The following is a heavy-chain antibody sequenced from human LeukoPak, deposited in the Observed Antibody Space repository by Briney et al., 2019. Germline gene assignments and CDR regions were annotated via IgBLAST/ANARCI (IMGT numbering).Heavy chain of an antibody. Sequence: GGSLRLSCAASGFTFSSYAMSWVRQAPGKGLEWVSAISGSGGSTYYADSVKGRLTISRDNSKNTLYLQMNSLRAEDTAVYYCAKQISYGSGSLLYYFDYWGQGTLVTVSS. CDR2: ISGSGGST. J-gene: IGHJ4*02. D-gene: IGHD3-10*01. CDR3: AKQISYGSGSLLYYFDY. V-gene: IGHV3-23*01. CDR1: GFTFSSYA.